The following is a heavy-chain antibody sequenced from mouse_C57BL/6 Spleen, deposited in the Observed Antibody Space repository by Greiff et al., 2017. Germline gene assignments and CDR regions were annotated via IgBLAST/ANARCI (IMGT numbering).Heavy chain of an antibody. Sequence: EVMLVESGGDLVKPGGSLTLSCAASGFTFSSYGMSWVRQTPDKRLEWVATISSGGSDTYYPDSVKGRFTISRDNAKNTLYLQMSSLKSEDTAMYYCARHEDWSWFAYWGQGTLVTVSA. CDR3: ARHEDWSWFAY. J-gene: IGHJ3*01. D-gene: IGHD4-1*01. CDR1: GFTFSSYG. CDR2: ISSGGSDT. V-gene: IGHV5-6*01.